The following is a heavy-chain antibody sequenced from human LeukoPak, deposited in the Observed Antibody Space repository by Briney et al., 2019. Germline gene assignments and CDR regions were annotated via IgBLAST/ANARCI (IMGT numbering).Heavy chain of an antibody. CDR3: ARGVYDSSGYYYLDY. V-gene: IGHV4-30-2*01. Sequence: PSETLSLTCTVSGGSIGSYYWSWIRQPPGKGLEWIGYIYHSGSTYYNPSLKSRVTISVDRSKNQFSLKLSSVTAADTAVYYCARGVYDSSGYYYLDYWGQGTLVTVSS. CDR2: IYHSGST. CDR1: GGSIGSYY. D-gene: IGHD3-22*01. J-gene: IGHJ4*02.